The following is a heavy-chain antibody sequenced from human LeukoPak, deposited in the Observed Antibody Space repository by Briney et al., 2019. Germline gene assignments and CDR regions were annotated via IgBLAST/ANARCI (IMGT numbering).Heavy chain of an antibody. CDR3: ARDLSGYDYFDY. Sequence: PSETLSLTCTVSGGSISSYYWSWIRQPPGKGLEWIGYIYYSGSTNYNPSLKSRVTMSVDTSKNQFSLKLSSVTAADTAVYYCARDLSGYDYFDYWGQGTLVTVSS. D-gene: IGHD5-12*01. J-gene: IGHJ4*02. V-gene: IGHV4-59*12. CDR2: IYYSGST. CDR1: GGSISSYY.